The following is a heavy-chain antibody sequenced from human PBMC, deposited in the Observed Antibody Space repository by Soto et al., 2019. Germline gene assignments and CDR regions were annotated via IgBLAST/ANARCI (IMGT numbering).Heavy chain of an antibody. CDR1: GFTFSSYA. D-gene: IGHD2-2*01. J-gene: IGHJ4*02. CDR2: ISYDGSNK. CDR3: TRGPSSLTRFDY. Sequence: QVQLLDSGGGVVQPGRSLRLSCAASGFTFSSYAMHWVRQAPGKGLEWVAVISYDGSNKYYADSVKGRFTISRDNSKNTLYLQMNRLRAEDTAVYYCTRGPSSLTRFDYWGQGTLVTVSS. V-gene: IGHV3-30-3*01.